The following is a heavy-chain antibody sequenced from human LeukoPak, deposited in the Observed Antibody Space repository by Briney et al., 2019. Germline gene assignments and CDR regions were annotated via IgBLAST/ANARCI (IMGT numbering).Heavy chain of an antibody. CDR1: GFTFSSYS. J-gene: IGHJ3*02. D-gene: IGHD2-21*01. Sequence: GGSLRLSCAASGFTFSSYSMNWVRQAPGKGLEWVSSISSSSSYIYYADSVKGRFTISRDNAKNSLYLQMNSLRAEDTAVYYCARAIVGFDAFDIWGQGTKVTVSS. V-gene: IGHV3-21*01. CDR3: ARAIVGFDAFDI. CDR2: ISSSSSYI.